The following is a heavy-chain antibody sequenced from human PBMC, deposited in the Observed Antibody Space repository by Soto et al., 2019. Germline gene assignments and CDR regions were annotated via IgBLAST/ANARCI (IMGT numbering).Heavy chain of an antibody. V-gene: IGHV4-34*01. CDR3: ARGRVAAAGRNYNWFDP. CDR1: GGSFSGYY. J-gene: IGHJ5*02. Sequence: TSETLSLTCAVYGGSFSGYYWSWIRQPPGKGLEWIGEINHSGSTNYNPSLKSRVTISVDTSKNQFSLKLSSVTAADTAVYYCARGRVAAAGRNYNWFDPWGQGTLVTVSS. CDR2: INHSGST. D-gene: IGHD6-13*01.